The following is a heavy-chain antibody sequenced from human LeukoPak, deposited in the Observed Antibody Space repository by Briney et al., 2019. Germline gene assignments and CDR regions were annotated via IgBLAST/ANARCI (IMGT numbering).Heavy chain of an antibody. CDR2: ISYDGSNK. CDR1: GFTFSSYG. J-gene: IGHJ5*02. CDR3: AKAASIYCSSTSCYRGWFDP. V-gene: IGHV3-30*18. Sequence: GGSLRLSCAASGFTFSSYGMHWVRQAPGKGLEWVAVISYDGSNKYYADSVKGRFTISRDNSKNTLYLQMNSLRAEDTAVYYCAKAASIYCSSTSCYRGWFDPWGQGTLVTVSS. D-gene: IGHD2-2*01.